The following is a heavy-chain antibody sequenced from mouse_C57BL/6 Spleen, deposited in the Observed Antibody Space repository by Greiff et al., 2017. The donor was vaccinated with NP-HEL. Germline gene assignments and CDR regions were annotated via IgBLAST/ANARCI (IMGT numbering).Heavy chain of an antibody. V-gene: IGHV1-80*01. CDR3: ARGGIYDYDGAFAY. Sequence: VQLQQSGAELVKPGASVKISCKASGYAFSSYWMNWVKQRPGKGLEWIGQIYPGDGDTNYNGKFKGKATLTADKSSSTAYMQLSSLTSEDSAVYFCARGGIYDYDGAFAYWGQGTLVTVSA. J-gene: IGHJ3*01. CDR1: GYAFSSYW. D-gene: IGHD2-4*01. CDR2: IYPGDGDT.